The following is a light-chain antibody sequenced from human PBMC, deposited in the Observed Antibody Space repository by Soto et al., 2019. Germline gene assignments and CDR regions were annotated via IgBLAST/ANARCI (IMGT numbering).Light chain of an antibody. CDR2: ETS. Sequence: DIQVTQSPSSVSASVGDRVTITCRASQSITKWLAWYQQKPGGAPRLLVYETSTLQSGVSSRFSGSGSGTEFTLTISCLQPEDFATYYCQQAHDFPWTFGQGTKVDIK. J-gene: IGKJ1*01. V-gene: IGKV1-12*01. CDR3: QQAHDFPWT. CDR1: QSITKW.